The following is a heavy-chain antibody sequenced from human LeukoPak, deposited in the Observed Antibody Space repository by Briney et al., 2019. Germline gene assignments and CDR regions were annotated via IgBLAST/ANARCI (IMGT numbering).Heavy chain of an antibody. CDR1: GFTFSSYA. CDR2: ISYDGSNK. CDR3: ARTVVGITMVRGVIGGFHY. J-gene: IGHJ4*02. V-gene: IGHV3-30*04. Sequence: GRSLRLSCAASGFTFSSYAMHWVRQAPGKGLEWVAVISYDGSNKYYADSVKGRFTISRDNSKNTLYLQMNSLRAEDTAVYYCARTVVGITMVRGVIGGFHYWGQGTLVTVSS. D-gene: IGHD3-10*01.